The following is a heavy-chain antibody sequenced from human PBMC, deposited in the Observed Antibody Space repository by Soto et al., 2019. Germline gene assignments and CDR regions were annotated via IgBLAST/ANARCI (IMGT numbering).Heavy chain of an antibody. CDR1: GGSSSSYY. V-gene: IGHV4-59*01. CDR3: ARGRWLQLIYFDY. D-gene: IGHD5-12*01. J-gene: IGHJ4*02. Sequence: PSETLSLTCTFSGGSSSSYYWSWIRQPPGKGLEWIGCIYYSGSTNYNPSLKSRVTISVDTSKNQFSLNLRSVTAADTAVYYCARGRWLQLIYFDYWGQGTLVTVSS. CDR2: IYYSGST.